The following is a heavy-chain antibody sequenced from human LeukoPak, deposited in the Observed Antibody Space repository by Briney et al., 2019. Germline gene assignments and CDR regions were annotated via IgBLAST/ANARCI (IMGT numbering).Heavy chain of an antibody. CDR2: INHSGST. D-gene: IGHD3-10*01. V-gene: IGHV4-34*01. CDR1: GGSFSGYY. J-gene: IGHJ4*02. CDR3: ARDSRTYGSGSPLDY. Sequence: SETLSLTCAVYGGSFSGYYWSWIRQPPGKGLEWIGEINHSGSTNYNPSLKSRVTISVDTSKNQFSLKLSSVTAADTAVYYCARDSRTYGSGSPLDYWGQGTLVTVSS.